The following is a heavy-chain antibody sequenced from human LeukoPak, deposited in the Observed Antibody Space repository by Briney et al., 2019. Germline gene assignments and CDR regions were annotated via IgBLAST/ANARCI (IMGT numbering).Heavy chain of an antibody. Sequence: GGSLRLSCAASGFTVSSNYMSWVRQAPGKGLEWVSVIYSGGSTYYADSVKGRFTISRDNSKNTLYLQMNSLRAEDTAVYYCARDRPLLTGFESYYYYGMDVWGQGTTVTVSS. V-gene: IGHV3-66*01. D-gene: IGHD3-9*01. CDR2: IYSGGST. CDR1: GFTVSSNY. CDR3: ARDRPLLTGFESYYYYGMDV. J-gene: IGHJ6*02.